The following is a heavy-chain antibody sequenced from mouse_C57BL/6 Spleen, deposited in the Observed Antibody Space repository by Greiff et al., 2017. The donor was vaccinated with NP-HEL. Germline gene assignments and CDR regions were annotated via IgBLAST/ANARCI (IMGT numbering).Heavy chain of an antibody. Sequence: EVKLMESGGDLVKPGGSLKLSCAASGFTFSSYGMSWVRQTPDKRLEWVATISSGGSYTYYPDSVKGRFTISRDNAKNTLYLQMSSLKSEDTAMYYCARAGYYYGSSANYFDYWGQGTTLTVSS. CDR1: GFTFSSYG. V-gene: IGHV5-6*01. CDR3: ARAGYYYGSSANYFDY. D-gene: IGHD1-1*01. CDR2: ISSGGSYT. J-gene: IGHJ2*01.